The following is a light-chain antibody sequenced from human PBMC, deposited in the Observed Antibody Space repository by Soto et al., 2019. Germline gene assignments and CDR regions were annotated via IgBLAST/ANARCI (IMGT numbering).Light chain of an antibody. CDR2: GAS. V-gene: IGKV3-20*01. CDR3: QQYGSSHRT. Sequence: EIGLTQSPGTLSLSPGERATLSCSARQSVSSNFLAWYQQKPGQAPRLLIYGASFRATGIPDRFSGSGSGTDFTLTISKLEPEDFAVYYCQQYGSSHRTFGQGTREEI. J-gene: IGKJ1*01. CDR1: QSVSSNF.